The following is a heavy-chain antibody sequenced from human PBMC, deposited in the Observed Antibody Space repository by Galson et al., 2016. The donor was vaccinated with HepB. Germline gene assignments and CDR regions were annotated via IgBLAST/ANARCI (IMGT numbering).Heavy chain of an antibody. Sequence: SLRLSCAASGFTFSNYGMHWVRQAPGKGLEWVAADSMDGRRKFYADSVKGRFTTSRDNSNSMLFLQMSSLRADDTAVYYCARRHEYCPPVGCSADYWGQGTLVSVSS. V-gene: IGHV3-30*03. CDR2: DSMDGRRK. J-gene: IGHJ4*02. CDR1: GFTFSNYG. CDR3: ARRHEYCPPVGCSADY. D-gene: IGHD2/OR15-2a*01.